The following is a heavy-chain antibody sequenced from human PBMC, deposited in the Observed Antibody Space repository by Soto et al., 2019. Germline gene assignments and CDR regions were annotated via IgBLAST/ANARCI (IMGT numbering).Heavy chain of an antibody. D-gene: IGHD2-21*02. J-gene: IGHJ6*02. CDR2: ISAAGDP. CDR1: GFTFRNYD. CDR3: ARTARDLYGLDV. V-gene: IGHV3-13*05. Sequence: EVQLVESGGGLVQPGGSLRLSCEASGFTFRNYDMHWVRQGTGKGLEWVSGISAAGDPDYADSVDGRFTISRENAQNSFFLQMNSLRVGDTAVYYCARTARDLYGLDVWGHGTTVIASS.